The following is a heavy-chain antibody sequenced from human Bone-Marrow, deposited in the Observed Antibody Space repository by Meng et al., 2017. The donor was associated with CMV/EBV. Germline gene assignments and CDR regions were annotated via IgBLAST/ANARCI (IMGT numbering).Heavy chain of an antibody. V-gene: IGHV3-23*01. Sequence: LSFAVSGFTLTDHGMSWGRGTPGKGLEWVSAITVSGDGTYYADSVKGRFIVLRDNSKGILYLQMNSLRVEDTAIYYCAKDSPVATYWGQGILVTVSS. CDR2: ITVSGDGT. D-gene: IGHD5-12*01. CDR3: AKDSPVATY. J-gene: IGHJ4*02. CDR1: GFTLTDHG.